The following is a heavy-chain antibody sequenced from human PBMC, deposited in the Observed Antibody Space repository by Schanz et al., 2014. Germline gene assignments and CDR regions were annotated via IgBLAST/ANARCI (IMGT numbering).Heavy chain of an antibody. CDR3: AKDGIMVQGVIWERYFDS. V-gene: IGHV3-11*05. Sequence: PGGSLRLSCAASGFTFSDYYMSWIRQAPGKGLEWVSYISSSGSYTNYADSVKGRFTISRDNSKNTLYLQMNSLRAEDTALYYCAKDGIMVQGVIWERYFDSWGQGTLVTVSS. CDR2: ISSSGSYT. J-gene: IGHJ4*02. CDR1: GFTFSDYY. D-gene: IGHD3-10*01.